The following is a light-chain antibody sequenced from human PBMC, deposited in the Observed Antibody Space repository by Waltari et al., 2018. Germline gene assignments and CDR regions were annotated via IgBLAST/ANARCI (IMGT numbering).Light chain of an antibody. Sequence: MTQSPGTLSLSPGERATLSCRASQGISSWLAWYQQKPGKAPKLLIYAASSLQIGVPSRFSGSGSGTHFTLTISSLQPEDFATYYCQQANTNTFPPTFGQGTKVEIK. J-gene: IGKJ1*01. V-gene: IGKV1-12*02. CDR2: AAS. CDR3: QQANTNTFPPT. CDR1: QGISSW.